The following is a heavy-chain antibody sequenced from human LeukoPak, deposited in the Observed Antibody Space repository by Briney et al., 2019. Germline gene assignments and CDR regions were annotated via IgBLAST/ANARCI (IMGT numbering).Heavy chain of an antibody. V-gene: IGHV4-59*01. Sequence: SETPSLTCTVSGGSISSYYWSWIRQPPGKGLEWIGYIYYSGSTNYNPSLKSRVTISVDTSKNQFSLKLSSVTAADTAVYYCARRRFDAFDIWGQGTMVTVSS. CDR3: ARRRFDAFDI. CDR2: IYYSGST. J-gene: IGHJ3*02. CDR1: GGSISSYY.